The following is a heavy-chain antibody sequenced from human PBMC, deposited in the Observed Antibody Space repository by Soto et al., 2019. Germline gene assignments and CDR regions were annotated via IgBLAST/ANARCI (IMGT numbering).Heavy chain of an antibody. Sequence: EVQLLESGGGLVQPGGSLRLSCAASGFTFSSYAMSWVRQAPGKGLEWVSAISGSGGSTYYADSVKGRFTISRDNSKNTLYLQMNSLRAEDTAVYYCAKVGYSTSWDTRLYFDSWGQGTLVTVSS. CDR3: AKVGYSTSWDTRLYFDS. J-gene: IGHJ4*02. V-gene: IGHV3-23*01. CDR1: GFTFSSYA. D-gene: IGHD6-13*01. CDR2: ISGSGGST.